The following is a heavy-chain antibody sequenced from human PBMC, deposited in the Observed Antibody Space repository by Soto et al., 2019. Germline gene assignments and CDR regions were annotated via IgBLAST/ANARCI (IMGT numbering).Heavy chain of an antibody. CDR2: IDPSDSQT. CDR1: GYSFAGYW. V-gene: IGHV5-10-1*01. Sequence: GESLKISCKGSGYSFAGYWITWVRQKPGKGLAWMGRIDPSDSQTYYSPSFRGHVTISVTKSITTVFLQWSSLSASDTGMYYCARQIYDSDTGPNCQYYFVSWGQGTLVAVSS. D-gene: IGHD3-22*01. J-gene: IGHJ4*01. CDR3: ARQIYDSDTGPNCQYYFVS.